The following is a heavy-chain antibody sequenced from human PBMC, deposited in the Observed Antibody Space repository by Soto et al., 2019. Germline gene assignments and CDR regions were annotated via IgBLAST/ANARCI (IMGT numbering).Heavy chain of an antibody. CDR1: GLTFSSYS. CDR3: ARAGSFRFDY. J-gene: IGHJ4*02. V-gene: IGHV3-48*04. Sequence: PGGSLRLSCAASGLTFSSYSMNWVRQAPGKGLEWVSYISSSSSTIYYADSVKGRFTISRDNAENTLYLQMNSLRAEDTAVYYCARAGSFRFDYWGQGTLVTVSS. D-gene: IGHD3-10*01. CDR2: ISSSSSTI.